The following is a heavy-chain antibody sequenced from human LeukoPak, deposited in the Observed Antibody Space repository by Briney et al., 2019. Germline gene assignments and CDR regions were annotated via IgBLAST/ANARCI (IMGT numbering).Heavy chain of an antibody. Sequence: SETLSLTCTVSGVSINSHYWSWIRQAPGKGLEWIGYVFSSGSTNYNPSLKSRVTMSLDMPRDQFSLKPNSVTAADTAMYFCATRPADSTWYGVFDFWSPGSLVTVSS. V-gene: IGHV4-59*11. CDR1: GVSINSHY. J-gene: IGHJ4*02. CDR3: ATRPADSTWYGVFDF. D-gene: IGHD6-13*01. CDR2: VFSSGST.